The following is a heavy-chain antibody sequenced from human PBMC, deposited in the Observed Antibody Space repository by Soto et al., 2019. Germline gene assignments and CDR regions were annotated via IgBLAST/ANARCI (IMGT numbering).Heavy chain of an antibody. Sequence: ASVKVSCKASGYTFTNYGISWVRQAPGQGLEWMGWINVYNGNTKYAQKVQGRVTISADKFTGTAYMELTGLRSDDTAVYYCARALPNHITIFGVVEANNFDYWGQGTLVTVSS. CDR2: INVYNGNT. CDR3: ARALPNHITIFGVVEANNFDY. J-gene: IGHJ4*02. V-gene: IGHV1-18*01. D-gene: IGHD3-3*01. CDR1: GYTFTNYG.